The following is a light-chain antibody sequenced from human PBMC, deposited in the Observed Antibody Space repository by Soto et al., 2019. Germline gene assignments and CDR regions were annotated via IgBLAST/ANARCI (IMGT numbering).Light chain of an antibody. Sequence: QSALTQPASVSGSPGQSITISCTGTTSDVGRYNYVSWYQQHPGKAPKLIISEVSTRPSGVSDSFSGSKSGNTASLTISDIKHEYEADCYCSSYTTISTLVFGGGTKLTVL. CDR3: SSYTTISTLV. J-gene: IGLJ2*01. CDR1: TSDVGRYNY. V-gene: IGLV2-14*01. CDR2: EVS.